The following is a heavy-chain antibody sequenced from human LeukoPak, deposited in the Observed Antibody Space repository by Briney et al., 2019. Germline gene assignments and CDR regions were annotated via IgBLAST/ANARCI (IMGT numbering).Heavy chain of an antibody. CDR2: IYTSGST. V-gene: IGHV4-4*07. D-gene: IGHD3-3*01. J-gene: IGHJ3*02. CDR1: GGSISSYY. Sequence: SETLSLTCTASGGSISSYYWSWLRQPAGKGLEWIGRIYTSGSTNYNPSLKSRVTMSADTSKNQFSLKLSSVTAADTAVYYCARGFTIFGVVIIGEAFDIWGQGTMVTVSS. CDR3: ARGFTIFGVVIIGEAFDI.